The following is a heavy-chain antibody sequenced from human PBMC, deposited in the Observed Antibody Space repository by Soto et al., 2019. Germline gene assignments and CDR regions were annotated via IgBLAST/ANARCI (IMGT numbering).Heavy chain of an antibody. J-gene: IGHJ4*02. CDR3: ARGGYGDYWYYFDY. CDR1: GFTFSSYW. V-gene: IGHV3-7*01. Sequence: GGSLRLSCAASGFTFSSYWMSWVRQAPGKGLEWVANIKQDGSEKYYVDSVKGRFTISRDNAKNSLYLQMNSLRAEDTAVYYCARGGYGDYWYYFDYWGQGTLVTVSS. CDR2: IKQDGSEK. D-gene: IGHD4-17*01.